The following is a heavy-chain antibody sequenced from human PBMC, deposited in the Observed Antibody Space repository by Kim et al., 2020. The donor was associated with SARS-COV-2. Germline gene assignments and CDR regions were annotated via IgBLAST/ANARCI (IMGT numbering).Heavy chain of an antibody. CDR2: ISSSGSTI. J-gene: IGHJ6*02. Sequence: GGSLRLSCAASGFTFSDYYMSWIRQAPGKGLEWVSYISSSGSTIYYADSVKGRFTISRDNAKNSLYLQMNSLRAEDTAVYYCARSHYDILTGYYGNYGMDVWGQGTTVTVSS. D-gene: IGHD3-9*01. CDR1: GFTFSDYY. CDR3: ARSHYDILTGYYGNYGMDV. V-gene: IGHV3-11*01.